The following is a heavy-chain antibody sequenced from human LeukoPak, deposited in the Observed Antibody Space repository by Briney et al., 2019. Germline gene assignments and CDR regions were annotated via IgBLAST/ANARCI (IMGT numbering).Heavy chain of an antibody. Sequence: GESLKISCKGSGYSFTSYWIGWVRQMPGKGLEWMGIIYPGDSDTRYSPSFQGQVTISADKSISTAYLQWSSLKASDTAMYYCARLTRGYSYTGNWFDPWGQGTLVTVST. CDR3: ARLTRGYSYTGNWFDP. D-gene: IGHD5-18*01. J-gene: IGHJ5*02. CDR2: IYPGDSDT. V-gene: IGHV5-51*01. CDR1: GYSFTSYW.